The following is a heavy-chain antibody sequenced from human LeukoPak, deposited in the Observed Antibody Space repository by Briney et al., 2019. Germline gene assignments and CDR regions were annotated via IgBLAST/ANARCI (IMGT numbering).Heavy chain of an antibody. V-gene: IGHV3-48*01. J-gene: IGHJ1*01. CDR2: ISSSSSTI. CDR1: GFTFSSYS. Sequence: PGGSLRLSCAASGFTFSSYSMNWVRQAPGKGLEGVSYISSSSSTIYYADSVEGRFTISRDNAENSLYLQMNSLRAEDTAVYYCARDYGAAAAYKYFQHWGQGTLVTVSS. D-gene: IGHD6-13*01. CDR3: ARDYGAAAAYKYFQH.